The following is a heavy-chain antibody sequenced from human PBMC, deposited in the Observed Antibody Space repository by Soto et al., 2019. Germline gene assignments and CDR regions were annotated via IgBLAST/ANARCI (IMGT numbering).Heavy chain of an antibody. CDR2: IYYTGRT. V-gene: IGHV4-59*08. D-gene: IGHD4-17*01. CDR3: ASRSSTVTQKTFFDY. Sequence: QVQLQESGPGLLKPSETLSLTCTVSGGSINSYYWSWIRQPPGKGLEWVAYIYYTGRTNNNPSLKSRVSISLDTSKNQFSLNLSSVTAADTAVYYCASRSSTVTQKTFFDYWGQGTLVTVSS. CDR1: GGSINSYY. J-gene: IGHJ4*02.